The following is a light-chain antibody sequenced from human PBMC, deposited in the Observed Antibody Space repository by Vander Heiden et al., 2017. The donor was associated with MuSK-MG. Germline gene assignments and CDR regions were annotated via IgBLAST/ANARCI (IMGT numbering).Light chain of an antibody. Sequence: DIVMTQPPDPPAVSLGERATINCKSSQSVLYSSNNKNYLAWYQQKPGQPPKLLIYGASTRESGVPDRFSGSGSGTDFTLTISSLQAEDVAVYYCQQYYSTPRTFGQGTKVEIK. CDR3: QQYYSTPRT. J-gene: IGKJ1*01. V-gene: IGKV4-1*01. CDR1: QSVLYSSNNKNY. CDR2: GAS.